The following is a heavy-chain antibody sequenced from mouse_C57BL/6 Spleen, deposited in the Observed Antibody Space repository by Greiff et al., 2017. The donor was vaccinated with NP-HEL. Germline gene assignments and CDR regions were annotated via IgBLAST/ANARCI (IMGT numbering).Heavy chain of an antibody. V-gene: IGHV7-1*01. CDR2: SRNKANDYTT. Sequence: EVKLVESGGGLVQSGRSLRLSCATSGFTFSDFYMEWVRQAPGKGLEWIAASRNKANDYTTEYSASVKGRFIVSRDTSQSILYLQMNVLRAEDTAIYYCARDESSSGSFAYWGQGTLVTVSA. CDR1: GFTFSDFY. CDR3: ARDESSSGSFAY. D-gene: IGHD3-2*02. J-gene: IGHJ3*01.